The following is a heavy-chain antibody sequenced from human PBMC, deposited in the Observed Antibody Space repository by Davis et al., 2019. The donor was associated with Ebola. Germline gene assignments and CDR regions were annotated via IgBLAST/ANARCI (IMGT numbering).Heavy chain of an antibody. CDR3: ARRQHIVVVTASHWYFDL. D-gene: IGHD2-21*02. V-gene: IGHV4-34*01. CDR2: INHSGST. J-gene: IGHJ2*01. Sequence: MPSETLSLTCAVYGGSFSGYYWSWIRQPPGKGLEWIGEINHSGSTNYNPSLKSRVTISVDTSKNQFSLKLSSVTAADTAVYYCARRQHIVVVTASHWYFDLWGRGTLVTVSS. CDR1: GGSFSGYY.